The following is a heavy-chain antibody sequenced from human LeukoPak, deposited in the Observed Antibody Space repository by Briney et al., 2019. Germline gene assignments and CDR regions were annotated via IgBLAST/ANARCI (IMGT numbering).Heavy chain of an antibody. CDR1: GFSLSTSGVG. CDR3: AHRPPWGRPCLFDY. Sequence: SGPTLVNPTQTLTLTCTFSGFSLSTSGVGVGWIRQPPGKALEWLALIYWDDDKRYSPSLKSRLTITKDTSKSQVVLTMTNMDPVDTATYYCAHRPPWGRPCLFDYWGQGTLVTVSS. D-gene: IGHD3-16*01. J-gene: IGHJ4*02. V-gene: IGHV2-5*02. CDR2: IYWDDDK.